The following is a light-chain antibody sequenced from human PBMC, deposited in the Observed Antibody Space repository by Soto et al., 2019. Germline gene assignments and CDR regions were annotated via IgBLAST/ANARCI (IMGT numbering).Light chain of an antibody. J-gene: IGLJ2*01. CDR3: SSYAGSNTVI. Sequence: QSALTQPPSTSGSPGQSVTISCTGTSSDVGRFDYVSWYQQHPGKAPKLIIYEVYKRPSGVPDRFSGSKSGNTASLTVSGLPAEDEADYYCSSYAGSNTVIFGGGTKVTVL. V-gene: IGLV2-8*01. CDR1: SSDVGRFDY. CDR2: EVY.